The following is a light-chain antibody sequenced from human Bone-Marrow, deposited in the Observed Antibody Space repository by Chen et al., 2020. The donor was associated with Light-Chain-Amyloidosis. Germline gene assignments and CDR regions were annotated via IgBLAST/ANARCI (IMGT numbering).Light chain of an antibody. V-gene: IGLV2-23*01. J-gene: IGLJ2*01. Sequence: QSARTHPVSVFGSPGQSISILCTGTSSDVGSYNLVSWYQKHPGKAPKHMIYAGSKRPSGVSDRFSGSKSGNTTSLTISGLQAEDKADYYCCSYEGSSTLVFGGGTKLTVL. CDR3: CSYEGSSTLV. CDR2: AGS. CDR1: SSDVGSYNL.